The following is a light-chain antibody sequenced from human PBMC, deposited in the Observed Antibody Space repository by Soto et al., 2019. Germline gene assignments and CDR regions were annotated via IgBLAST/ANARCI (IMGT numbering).Light chain of an antibody. CDR2: DAS. V-gene: IGKV1-5*01. J-gene: IGKJ5*01. CDR1: QSISSY. Sequence: DIQMTQSPSSLSASVGDRVTITCRASQSISSYLNWYQQKPGKAPKLLIYDASTVESGVPSRFSGSGSGTEFTLTINSLQPDDFATYYCQQYKSYSPITFGQGTRLEIK. CDR3: QQYKSYSPIT.